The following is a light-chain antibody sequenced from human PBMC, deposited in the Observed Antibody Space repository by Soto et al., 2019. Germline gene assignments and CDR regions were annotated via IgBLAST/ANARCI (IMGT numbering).Light chain of an antibody. V-gene: IGKV3-20*01. CDR3: QQHGSSPWT. J-gene: IGKJ1*01. CDR2: GAS. Sequence: EIVLTQSPGTLSLSPGERATLSCRASQSVSSNYLAWYQQKPGQAPRLLIYGASSRATGIPDRFSGSGSGTDFTLTISRLEPEDFAVYYCQQHGSSPWTFGQGTKADIK. CDR1: QSVSSNY.